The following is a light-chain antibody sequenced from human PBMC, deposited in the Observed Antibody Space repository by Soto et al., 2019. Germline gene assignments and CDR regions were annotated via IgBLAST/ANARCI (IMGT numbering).Light chain of an antibody. CDR2: GNS. CDR1: SSIIGAGYD. Sequence: QSVLTQPPSVSGAPGQRVTISCTGSSSIIGAGYDVHWYQQLPGTAPKLLIYGNSNRPSGVPDRFSGSKSGTSASLAITGLQAEDEAYYYCQSYDSSLSGSVFGGGTKLTVL. V-gene: IGLV1-40*01. J-gene: IGLJ2*01. CDR3: QSYDSSLSGSV.